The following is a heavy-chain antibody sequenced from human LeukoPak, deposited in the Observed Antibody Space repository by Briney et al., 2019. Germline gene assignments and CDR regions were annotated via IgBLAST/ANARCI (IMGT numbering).Heavy chain of an antibody. CDR2: IYYSGST. D-gene: IGHD4-17*01. V-gene: IGHV4-59*01. CDR1: GGTISSYY. Sequence: SETLSLTCTVSGGTISSYYWSWIRQPPGRGLEGIGYIYYSGSTNYNPSLKSRVTISVDTSKNQFSLKLSSVTAADTAVYYCARDYGVFDPWGQGTLVTVSS. CDR3: ARDYGVFDP. J-gene: IGHJ5*02.